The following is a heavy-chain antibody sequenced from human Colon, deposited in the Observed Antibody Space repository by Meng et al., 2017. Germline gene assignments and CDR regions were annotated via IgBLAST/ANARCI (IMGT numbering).Heavy chain of an antibody. D-gene: IGHD3/OR15-3a*01. Sequence: SETLSLTCQVSDYSISNGYYWTCIRLSPGKGLEWIGTVHESGRTYPSPSLKRRLTISVDTSRNHISLKLRSVTAADSAAYYCARDSSGFDPWAGYSFFDLWGQGSLVTVSS. CDR2: VHESGRT. CDR3: ARDSSGFDPWAGYSFFDL. J-gene: IGHJ4*02. CDR1: DYSISNGYY. V-gene: IGHV4-38-2*02.